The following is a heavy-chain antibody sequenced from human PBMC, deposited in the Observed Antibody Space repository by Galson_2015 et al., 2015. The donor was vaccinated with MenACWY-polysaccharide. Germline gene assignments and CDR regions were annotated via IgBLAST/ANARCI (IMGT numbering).Heavy chain of an antibody. V-gene: IGHV3-9*01. CDR1: GFTFDDYA. D-gene: IGHD2-21*01. CDR2: INWNSGSV. CDR3: VKARGAERYYYSLDV. J-gene: IGHJ6*02. Sequence: SLRLSCAASGFTFDDYAMHWVRQAPGKGLEWVSGINWNSGSVAYADSVKGRFTISRDDAKSFLFLHMSSLRTEDTALYFCVKARGAERYYYSLDVWGHGTTVTVSS.